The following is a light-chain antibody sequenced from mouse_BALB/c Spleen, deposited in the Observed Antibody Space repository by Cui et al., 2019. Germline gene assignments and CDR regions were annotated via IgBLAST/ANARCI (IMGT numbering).Light chain of an antibody. CDR1: SSVSSSY. Sequence: QIVLTQSPAIMSASLGERVTMTCTASSSVSSSYLHWYQQKPGSSPKLWIYSTSNLASGVPARFSGGGSGTSYSLTISSMEAEDAATYYCHQYHRSPRTFGGGTKLEIK. J-gene: IGKJ1*01. V-gene: IGKV4-74*01. CDR3: HQYHRSPRT. CDR2: STS.